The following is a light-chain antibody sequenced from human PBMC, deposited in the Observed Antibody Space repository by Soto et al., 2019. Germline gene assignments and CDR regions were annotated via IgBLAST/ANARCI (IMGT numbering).Light chain of an antibody. CDR2: GAS. CDR3: LQYDYWPPWT. J-gene: IGKJ1*01. CDR1: QTVCSN. Sequence: EIVMTQYPSTLSVSPWERSTLSFMASQTVCSNLAWYQQKPGQSPRLLIYGASTRATGIPARFSGSGSGTEFTLTISSLQSEDFALYFCLQYDYWPPWTFGQGTKVDIK. V-gene: IGKV3-15*01.